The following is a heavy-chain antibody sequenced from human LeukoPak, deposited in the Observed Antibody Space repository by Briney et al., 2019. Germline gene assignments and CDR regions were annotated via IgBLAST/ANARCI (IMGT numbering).Heavy chain of an antibody. D-gene: IGHD1-1*01. J-gene: IGHJ3*01. Sequence: ASVKVSCKASGGTFSSYAISRVRQAPGQGREWMGGIIPIFGTANYAQKFQGRVTITTDESTSTAYMELSSLRSEDTAVYYCARDSGTTRAFDLWGQGTMVTVSS. CDR2: IIPIFGTA. CDR1: GGTFSSYA. CDR3: ARDSGTTRAFDL. V-gene: IGHV1-69*05.